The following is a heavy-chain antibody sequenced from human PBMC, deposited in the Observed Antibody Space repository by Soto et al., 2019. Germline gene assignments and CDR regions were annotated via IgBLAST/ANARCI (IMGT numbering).Heavy chain of an antibody. CDR1: GFIFSTYD. CDR2: IGVGGDT. J-gene: IGHJ4*02. V-gene: IGHV3-13*01. CDR3: ARAMEVDPIDY. D-gene: IGHD1-1*01. Sequence: EVQLVESGGGLVQPGGSLRLSCAGSGFIFSTYDMSWVRQTAGKRLEWVSTIGVGGDTYYEDSVKGRFTIFRENAKNSLYLQMNSLRVWDTAIYYCARAMEVDPIDYWGQGTLVTVSS.